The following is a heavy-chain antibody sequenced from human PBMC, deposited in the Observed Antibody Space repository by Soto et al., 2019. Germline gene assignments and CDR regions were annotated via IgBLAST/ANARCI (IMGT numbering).Heavy chain of an antibody. CDR3: VRDVSVSSGSFGGY. Sequence: QVPLVQSGTEVKKPGASVRISCKASGYNFDSYGLNWVRQAPGQGLEWMGWIGTHTGNTDYPQKFQGRLTMTTDTSTNTAFLDLRSLTSDDTAVYYCVRDVSVSSGSFGGYWGQGTLVTVSS. V-gene: IGHV1-18*01. CDR1: GYNFDSYG. J-gene: IGHJ4*02. CDR2: IGTHTGNT. D-gene: IGHD3-10*01.